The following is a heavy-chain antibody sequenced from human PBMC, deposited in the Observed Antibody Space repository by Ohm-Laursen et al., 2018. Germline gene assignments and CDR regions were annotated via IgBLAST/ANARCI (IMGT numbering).Heavy chain of an antibody. CDR2: IHYTGTT. CDR3: AGGETYYSDSSGYYRGMGGDC. CDR1: GGSTSSYY. J-gene: IGHJ4*02. D-gene: IGHD3-22*01. V-gene: IGHV4-59*07. Sequence: SDTLSLTCTVSGGSTSSYYWSWIRQPPGKGLEWIGSIHYTGTTYYNPSLKSRVTISVDTSKNQFSLKLSSVTAADTAVYYCAGGETYYSDSSGYYRGMGGDCWGQGTLVTVSS.